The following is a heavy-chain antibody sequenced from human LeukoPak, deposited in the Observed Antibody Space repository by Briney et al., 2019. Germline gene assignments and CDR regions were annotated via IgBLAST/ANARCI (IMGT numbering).Heavy chain of an antibody. Sequence: GGSLRLSCAVSGFTLSSYWMHWVRQLPGKGLVWVSRINSGGSGISYAGSVKGRFTISRDNAKNTLYLQMNSLRVEDTAVYYCARGNAHAFDIWGQGTMVTVSS. CDR1: GFTLSSYW. J-gene: IGHJ3*02. CDR3: ARGNAHAFDI. V-gene: IGHV3-74*01. CDR2: INSGGSGI.